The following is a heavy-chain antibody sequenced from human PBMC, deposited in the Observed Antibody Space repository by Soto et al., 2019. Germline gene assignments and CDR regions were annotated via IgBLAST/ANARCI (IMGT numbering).Heavy chain of an antibody. Sequence: QVHMQEAGPRLVKPSESLSITCTVSGGSITSSSYYWAWIRQPPGKGLEWIGTIFYRGSTFDNPSLGSRVTISVGTSKHQFSLKLRSANAADMDVYYCARRMEIRTYLDYWGQGILVTVSS. V-gene: IGHV4-39*01. CDR3: ARRMEIRTYLDY. CDR2: IFYRGST. CDR1: GGSITSSSYY. D-gene: IGHD1-1*01. J-gene: IGHJ4*02.